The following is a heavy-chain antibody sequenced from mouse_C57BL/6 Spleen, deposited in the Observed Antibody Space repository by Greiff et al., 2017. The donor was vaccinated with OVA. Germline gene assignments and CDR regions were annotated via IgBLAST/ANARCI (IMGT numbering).Heavy chain of an antibody. CDR1: GYSFTGYF. CDR2: INPYNGDT. V-gene: IGHV1-20*01. J-gene: IGHJ2*01. CDR3: ARFTFDY. Sequence: EVKLVESGPELVKPGDSVKISCKASGYSFTGYFMNWVMQSHGKSLEWIGRINPYNGDTFYNQKFKGKATLTVDKSSSTAHMELRSLTSEDSAVYYCARFTFDYWGQGTTLTVSS.